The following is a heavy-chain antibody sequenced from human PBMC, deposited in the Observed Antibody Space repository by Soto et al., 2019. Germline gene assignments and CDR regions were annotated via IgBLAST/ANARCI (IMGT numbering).Heavy chain of an antibody. Sequence: ASVKVSCKASGYTFTSYAMHWVRQAPGQRLEWMGWINAGNGNTKYSQKFQGRVTMTRDTSTSTVYMELSSLRSEDTAVYYCARGSRIAVAGTNWFDPWGQGTLVTVSS. CDR2: INAGNGNT. CDR1: GYTFTSYA. CDR3: ARGSRIAVAGTNWFDP. J-gene: IGHJ5*02. V-gene: IGHV1-3*01. D-gene: IGHD6-19*01.